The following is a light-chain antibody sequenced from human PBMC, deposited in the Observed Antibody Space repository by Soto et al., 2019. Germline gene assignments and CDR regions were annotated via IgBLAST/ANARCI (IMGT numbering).Light chain of an antibody. CDR1: QSVSSY. J-gene: IGKJ1*01. Sequence: EIVLTQSQATLSLSPGERATLSCRASQSVSSYLAWYQQKPGQAPRLLIYDASNRAAGIPARFSGSGSGTDFTVNISSLEPEDFAFYYCKQRSNWPRTFGQGTKV. V-gene: IGKV3-11*01. CDR3: KQRSNWPRT. CDR2: DAS.